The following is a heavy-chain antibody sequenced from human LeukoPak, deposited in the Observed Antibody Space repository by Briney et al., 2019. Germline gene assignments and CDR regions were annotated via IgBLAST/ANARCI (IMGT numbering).Heavy chain of an antibody. Sequence: GGSLRLSCVVSGFTFSNAWMSWVRQAPGKGLEWVGRIKKKTDGGTTDYAAPVKGRFTISRDDSKNTLYLQMNSLKTEDTAVYYCTTEYYYDSSGLFDYWGQGTLVTVSS. CDR2: IKKKTDGGTT. CDR1: GFTFSNAW. J-gene: IGHJ4*02. D-gene: IGHD3-22*01. V-gene: IGHV3-15*01. CDR3: TTEYYYDSSGLFDY.